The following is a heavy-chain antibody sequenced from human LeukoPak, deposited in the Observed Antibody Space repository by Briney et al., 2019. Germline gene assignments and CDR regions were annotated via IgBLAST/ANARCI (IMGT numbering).Heavy chain of an antibody. Sequence: PGGSPRLSCSASGFTFSSYAMHWVRQAPGKGLEWVSAISGSGGSTYYADSVKGRFTISRDNSKNTLYLQMNSLRAEDTAVYYCAKDPYGDYVIEDYWSQGTLVTVSS. J-gene: IGHJ4*02. CDR2: ISGSGGST. V-gene: IGHV3-23*01. CDR3: AKDPYGDYVIEDY. D-gene: IGHD4-17*01. CDR1: GFTFSSYA.